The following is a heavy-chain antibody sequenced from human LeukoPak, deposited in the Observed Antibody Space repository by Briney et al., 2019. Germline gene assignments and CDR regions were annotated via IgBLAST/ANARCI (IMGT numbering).Heavy chain of an antibody. Sequence: SQTLSLTCTVSGGSISSGYYWGWIRQPPGKGLEWIGSIYHSGSTYYNPSLKSRVTISVDTSKNQFSLKLSSVTAADTAVYYCARAEYSSSWYLKWFDPWGQGTLVTVSS. CDR2: IYHSGST. CDR3: ARAEYSSSWYLKWFDP. J-gene: IGHJ5*02. CDR1: GGSISSGYY. D-gene: IGHD6-13*01. V-gene: IGHV4-38-2*02.